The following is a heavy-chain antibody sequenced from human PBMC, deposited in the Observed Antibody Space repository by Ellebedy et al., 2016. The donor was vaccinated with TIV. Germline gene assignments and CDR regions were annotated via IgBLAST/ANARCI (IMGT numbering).Heavy chain of an antibody. CDR2: IYYSGST. CDR3: ARTIMVRGVIPPGGLDV. CDR1: GGSVSSGCYY. V-gene: IGHV4-61*01. D-gene: IGHD3-10*01. Sequence: SETLSLTXTVSGGSVSSGCYYWSWIRQPPGKGLEWIGYIYYSGSTNYNPSLKSRVTISVDTSKNQFSLNLSSVTAADTAVYYCARTIMVRGVIPPGGLDVWGQGTAVTVSS. J-gene: IGHJ6*02.